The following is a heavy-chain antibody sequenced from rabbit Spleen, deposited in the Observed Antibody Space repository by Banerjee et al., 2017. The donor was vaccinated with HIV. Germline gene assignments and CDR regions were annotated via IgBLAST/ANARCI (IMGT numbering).Heavy chain of an antibody. V-gene: IGHV1S7*01. CDR2: IYPITETT. Sequence: QLVESGGGLVQPGGSLTLSCKAYGFTISNYWMNWVRQAPGKGLEWIGIIYPITETTYYANWVNGRFTISSDNAQNTVDLQMNSLTAADTATYFCARDGAGGSYFALWGPGTLVTVS. D-gene: IGHD8-1*01. CDR1: GFTISNYW. J-gene: IGHJ4*01. CDR3: ARDGAGGSYFAL.